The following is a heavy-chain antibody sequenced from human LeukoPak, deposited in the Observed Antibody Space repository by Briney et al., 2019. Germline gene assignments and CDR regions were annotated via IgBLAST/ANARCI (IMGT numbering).Heavy chain of an antibody. J-gene: IGHJ4*02. CDR2: IYYSGST. CDR3: ARQYDSSGSIDY. D-gene: IGHD3-22*01. CDR1: GGSLSSYY. Sequence: SETLSLTCPVSGGSLSSYYWSWIRQPPGKGLEWIGYIYYSGSTNHNPSLKSRVTISVDPSKNQFSLKLSSVTAEDTAVYYCARQYDSSGSIDYWGQGTLVTVSS. V-gene: IGHV4-59*08.